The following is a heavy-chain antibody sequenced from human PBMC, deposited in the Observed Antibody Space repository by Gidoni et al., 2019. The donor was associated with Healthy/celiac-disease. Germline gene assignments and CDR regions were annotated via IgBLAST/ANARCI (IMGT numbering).Heavy chain of an antibody. J-gene: IGHJ4*02. D-gene: IGHD3-10*01. V-gene: IGHV2-70*04. CDR1: GFSLSTSGMR. CDR3: ARIHGSFSFDY. Sequence: QVTLKESGPALVKPTQTLTLTCPFSGFSLSTSGMRVSWIRQPPGKALEWLARIDWDDDKFYSTSLKTRLTISKDTSKNQVVLTMTNMDPVDTATYYCARIHGSFSFDYWGQGTLVTVSS. CDR2: IDWDDDK.